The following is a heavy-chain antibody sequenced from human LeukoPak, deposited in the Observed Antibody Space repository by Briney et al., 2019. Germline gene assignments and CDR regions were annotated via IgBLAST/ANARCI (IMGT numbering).Heavy chain of an antibody. CDR2: INPSGGST. Sequence: GASVKVSCKASGYTFTSYYMHWVRQAPGQGLEWMGIINPSGGSTSYAQKFQGRITMTRDTSTSTVYMELSSLRSEDTAMYYCARDFHDSSGPPRNFQHWGQGTLVTVSS. CDR1: GYTFTSYY. CDR3: ARDFHDSSGPPRNFQH. D-gene: IGHD3-22*01. J-gene: IGHJ1*01. V-gene: IGHV1-46*01.